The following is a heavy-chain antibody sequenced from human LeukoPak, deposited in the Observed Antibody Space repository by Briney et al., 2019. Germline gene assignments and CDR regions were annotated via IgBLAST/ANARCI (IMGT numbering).Heavy chain of an antibody. CDR2: IYYSGST. CDR1: GGSISSYY. V-gene: IGHV4-59*01. D-gene: IGHD5-18*01. J-gene: IGHJ4*02. Sequence: SETLSLTCTDSGGSISSYYWSWIRQPPGKGLEWIGYIYYSGSTNYNPSLKSRVTISVDTSKNQFSLKLSSVTAADTAVYYCARGGVDTAMVTRWGQGTLVTVSS. CDR3: ARGGVDTAMVTR.